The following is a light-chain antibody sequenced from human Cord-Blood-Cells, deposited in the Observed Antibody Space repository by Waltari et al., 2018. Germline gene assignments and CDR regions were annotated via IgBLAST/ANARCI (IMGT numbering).Light chain of an antibody. CDR3: AAWDDSLSGWV. CDR2: MTN. Sequence: QSVLTQPPSASGTPGQRVTISCSGSSSNIGSNYVYWYQQLPGTAPKLLIYMTNHGPSGVPDRFAGSKSGTSASLAISGLRSEDEADYYCAAWDDSLSGWVFGGGTKLTVL. CDR1: SSNIGSNY. V-gene: IGLV1-47*01. J-gene: IGLJ3*02.